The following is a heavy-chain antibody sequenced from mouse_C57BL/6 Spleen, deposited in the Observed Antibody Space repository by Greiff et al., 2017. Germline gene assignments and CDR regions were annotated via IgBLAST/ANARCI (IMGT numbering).Heavy chain of an antibody. CDR2: IYPGEGDT. CDR1: GYAFSSSW. V-gene: IGHV1-82*01. CDR3: ARGVVAQYYFDY. J-gene: IGHJ2*01. D-gene: IGHD1-1*01. Sequence: QVQLQQSGPELVKPGASVKISCKASGYAFSSSWMNWVKQRPGKGLEWIGRIYPGEGDTNYNGKFKGKATLTADKSSSTAYMHRSSLTSEDSAVYFYARGVVAQYYFDYWGQGTTLTVSS.